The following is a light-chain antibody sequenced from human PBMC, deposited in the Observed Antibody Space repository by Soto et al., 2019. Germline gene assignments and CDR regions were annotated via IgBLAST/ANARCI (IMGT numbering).Light chain of an antibody. CDR2: DAS. V-gene: IGKV3-11*01. Sequence: EIVLTQSPATLSLSPGERATLSCRASQSFSSYLAWYQQKPGQAPRLLIYDASKRAAGIPARFSCRGSGTYVTLTISSLEPEDFAVYYCQQRSNWPPVITFGQGTRLEIK. J-gene: IGKJ5*01. CDR3: QQRSNWPPVIT. CDR1: QSFSSY.